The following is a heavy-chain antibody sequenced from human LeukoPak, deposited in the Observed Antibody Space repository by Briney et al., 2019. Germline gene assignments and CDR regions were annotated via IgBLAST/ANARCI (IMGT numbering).Heavy chain of an antibody. CDR3: AKDGGYCSGGSCSNWFDP. D-gene: IGHD2-15*01. CDR2: IYYSGST. J-gene: IGHJ5*02. Sequence: SETLSLTCTVSGGSISSYYWSWIRQPPGKGLEWIGYIYYSGSTNYNPSLKSRVTISVDTSKNQFSLKLSSVTAADTAVYYCAKDGGYCSGGSCSNWFDPWGQGTLVTVSS. V-gene: IGHV4-59*01. CDR1: GGSISSYY.